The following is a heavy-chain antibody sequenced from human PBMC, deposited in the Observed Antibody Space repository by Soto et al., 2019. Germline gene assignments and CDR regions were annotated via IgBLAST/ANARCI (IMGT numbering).Heavy chain of an antibody. V-gene: IGHV3-74*01. CDR3: ARVPYCSSSGCYSWFDP. D-gene: IGHD2-2*01. Sequence: GGSLRLSCAASGFTFSSYAMTWVRQAPGKGLEWVSRISSDETTTTYADSVKGRFTISRDSAKNTLYLQMNSLRAEDTAVYYCARVPYCSSSGCYSWFDPWGQGTLVTVSS. J-gene: IGHJ5*02. CDR2: ISSDETTT. CDR1: GFTFSSYA.